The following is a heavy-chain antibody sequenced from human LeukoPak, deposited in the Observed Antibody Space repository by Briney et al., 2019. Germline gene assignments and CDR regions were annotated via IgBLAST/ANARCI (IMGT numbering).Heavy chain of an antibody. CDR1: GGSFSGYS. CDR3: ARGVDYYGV. Sequence: PSETLSLTCAVYGGSFSGYSWNWIRQPPVKGLEWIGEINHSGGANYNPSLKSRVTISVDTSKKQFSLKLSSVTAADTAVYYCARGVDYYGVWGQGTLVTVSS. V-gene: IGHV4-34*01. CDR2: INHSGGA. D-gene: IGHD3-10*01. J-gene: IGHJ4*02.